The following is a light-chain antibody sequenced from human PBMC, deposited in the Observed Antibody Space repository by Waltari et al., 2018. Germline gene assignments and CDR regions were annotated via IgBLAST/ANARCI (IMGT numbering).Light chain of an antibody. J-gene: IGKJ1*01. Sequence: EIVMTQSPATLSVSPGERATLSCRASQSVSSNLAWYQQKPGQAPRLLIYGASTRATGIPARFSGSGSETEFTLTISSLQSEDFAVYYCQQYNNWPPWTFGQETKVEFK. V-gene: IGKV3-15*01. CDR2: GAS. CDR1: QSVSSN. CDR3: QQYNNWPPWT.